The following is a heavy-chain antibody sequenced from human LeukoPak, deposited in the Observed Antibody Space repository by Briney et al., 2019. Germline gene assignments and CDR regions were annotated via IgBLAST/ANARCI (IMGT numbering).Heavy chain of an antibody. J-gene: IGHJ4*02. CDR3: ARDEMGAFDY. CDR1: GFTFSSYS. CDR2: ISSSSSYI. D-gene: IGHD1-26*01. Sequence: GGSLRLSCAASGFTFSSYSMNWVRQAPGKGLEWVSSISSSSSYIYYADSVKGRFTISRDNSKNTLYLQMNSLRAEDTAVYYCARDEMGAFDYWGQGTLVTVSS. V-gene: IGHV3-21*04.